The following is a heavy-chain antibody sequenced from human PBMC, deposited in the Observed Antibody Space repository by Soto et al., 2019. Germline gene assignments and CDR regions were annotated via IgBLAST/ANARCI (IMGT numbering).Heavy chain of an antibody. CDR1: GFTFTNYA. D-gene: IGHD2-15*01. CDR2: ISGTGGST. Sequence: PGGSLRLSCAPSGFTFTNYAMSWVRQAPGKGLEWVASISGTGGSTYYADSVKGRFTISRDNSKNTLSLQMNSLGAEDTAVYYCARARPXIVQVVGETPGYYGMDVWGQGTTVTVSS. V-gene: IGHV3-23*01. J-gene: IGHJ6*02. CDR3: ARARPXIVQVVGETPGYYGMDV.